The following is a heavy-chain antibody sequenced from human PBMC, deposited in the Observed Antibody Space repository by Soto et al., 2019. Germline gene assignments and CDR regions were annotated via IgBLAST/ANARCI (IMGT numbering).Heavy chain of an antibody. J-gene: IGHJ4*02. D-gene: IGHD3-3*01. CDR3: ARADGITIFGVVPY. CDR1: GFTFSSYA. Sequence: QVQLVESGGGVVQPGRSLRLSCAASGFTFSSYAMHWVRQAPGKGLEWVAVISYDGSNKYYADSVKGRFTISRDNSKNTLYLQMKSLRAEDTAVYYCARADGITIFGVVPYWGQGTLVTVSS. V-gene: IGHV3-30-3*01. CDR2: ISYDGSNK.